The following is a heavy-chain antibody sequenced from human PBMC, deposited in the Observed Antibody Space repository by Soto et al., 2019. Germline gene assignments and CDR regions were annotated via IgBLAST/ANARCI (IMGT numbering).Heavy chain of an antibody. Sequence: ASVKVSCKASGYTFTAFYMNWVRQAPGQGLEWMGWVNPNTGVTKYAQKFQGRVTMTRDTPINTAYMELSGLTSDDTAVYYCTTLRLDPWGQGTLVTVSS. CDR1: GYTFTAFY. CDR2: VNPNTGVT. D-gene: IGHD3-9*01. CDR3: TTLRLDP. V-gene: IGHV1-2*02. J-gene: IGHJ5*02.